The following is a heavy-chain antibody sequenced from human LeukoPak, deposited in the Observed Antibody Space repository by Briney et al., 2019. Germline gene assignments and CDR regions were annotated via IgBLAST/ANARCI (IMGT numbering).Heavy chain of an antibody. D-gene: IGHD4-17*01. Sequence: GGSLRLSCAASGFTFSSYAMSWVRQAPGKGLEWVSAISGSGSTIYYADSVKGRFTISRDNAKNSLYLQMNSLRAEDTAVYYCARSKDYGDDGMDVWGQGTTVTVSS. V-gene: IGHV3-23*01. J-gene: IGHJ6*02. CDR2: ISGSGSTI. CDR3: ARSKDYGDDGMDV. CDR1: GFTFSSYA.